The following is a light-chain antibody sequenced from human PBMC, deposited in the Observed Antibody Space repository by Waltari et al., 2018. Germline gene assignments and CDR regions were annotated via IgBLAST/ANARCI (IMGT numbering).Light chain of an antibody. Sequence: QSALTQPASVPGSPGQSITISCTGTSSPVGLYNFVSWYQQHPGKAPKRIISGVDKRPSGVPDRFSGSKSGSTAYLTVSGLQAEDEADYYCASHGNNKVFGGGTKLTVL. CDR2: GVD. CDR1: SSPVGLYNF. CDR3: ASHGNNKV. J-gene: IGLJ3*02. V-gene: IGLV2-8*01.